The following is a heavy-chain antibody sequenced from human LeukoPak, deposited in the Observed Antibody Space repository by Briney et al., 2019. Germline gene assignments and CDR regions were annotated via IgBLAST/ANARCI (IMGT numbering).Heavy chain of an antibody. CDR2: IDPSDSYT. J-gene: IGHJ4*02. D-gene: IGHD3-9*01. V-gene: IGHV5-10-1*01. CDR1: GYSFTSYW. CDR3: ARHVTYYDILTGPNDY. Sequence: GESLKISCKGSGYSFTSYWISWVRQMPGKGLEWMGRIDPSDSYTNYSPSFQGHVTISADKSISTAYLQWSSLKASDTAMYYCARHVTYYDILTGPNDYWGQGTLVTASS.